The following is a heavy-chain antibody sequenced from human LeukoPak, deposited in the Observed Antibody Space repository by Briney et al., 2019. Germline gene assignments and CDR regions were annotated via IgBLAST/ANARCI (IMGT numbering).Heavy chain of an antibody. CDR2: INHSGST. Sequence: SETLSLTCAVYGGSFSGYYWSWIRQPPGKGLEWIGEINHSGSTNYNPSLKSRVTISVDTSKNQFSLKLSSVTAADTAVYYCARTYYDFWEYYFDYWGQGTLVTVSS. J-gene: IGHJ4*02. CDR1: GGSFSGYY. D-gene: IGHD3-3*01. V-gene: IGHV4-34*01. CDR3: ARTYYDFWEYYFDY.